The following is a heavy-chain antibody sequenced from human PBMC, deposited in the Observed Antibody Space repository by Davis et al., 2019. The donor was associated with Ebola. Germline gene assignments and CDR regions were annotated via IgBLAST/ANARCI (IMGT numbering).Heavy chain of an antibody. CDR1: GFISSYH. D-gene: IGHD4-17*01. V-gene: IGHV4-59*01. Sequence: LSCTVSGFISSYHWSWIRQSPGTGLEWIGYIYYNGRTNYNPSLKSRVTILIDTSKIQFSLKLRSVTAADTAVYYCARFVAGGDYGPASNAFDVWGQGTMVTVSS. CDR2: IYYNGRT. CDR3: ARFVAGGDYGPASNAFDV. J-gene: IGHJ3*01.